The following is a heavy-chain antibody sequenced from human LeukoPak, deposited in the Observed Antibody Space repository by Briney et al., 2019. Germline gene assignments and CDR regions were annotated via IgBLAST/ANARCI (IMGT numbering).Heavy chain of an antibody. J-gene: IGHJ4*02. D-gene: IGHD4-23*01. Sequence: GRSLRLSCAASGFTFSSYEMNWVRQAPGKGLEWVSYISTSGSTIYYADSVKGRFTISRDNAKNSLYLQMNSLRAEDTAVYYCARDGPVVTTPFDNWGQGTLVAVSS. CDR3: ARDGPVVTTPFDN. CDR1: GFTFSSYE. CDR2: ISTSGSTI. V-gene: IGHV3-48*03.